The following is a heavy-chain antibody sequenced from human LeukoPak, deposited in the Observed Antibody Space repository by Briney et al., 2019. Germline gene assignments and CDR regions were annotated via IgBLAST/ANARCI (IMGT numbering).Heavy chain of an antibody. CDR3: AREDGYCSGGSCYTWYYMDV. V-gene: IGHV3-48*01. D-gene: IGHD2-15*01. Sequence: AESLTLSCAASGFTLNMYSMNWVRQPPGKGLEWVAYVISSSSLIYYSDSVRGRFNISRDSATNSLSLQMNSLRVEDTAVYYCAREDGYCSGGSCYTWYYMDVWGKGTTVTVSS. J-gene: IGHJ6*03. CDR2: VISSSSLI. CDR1: GFTLNMYS.